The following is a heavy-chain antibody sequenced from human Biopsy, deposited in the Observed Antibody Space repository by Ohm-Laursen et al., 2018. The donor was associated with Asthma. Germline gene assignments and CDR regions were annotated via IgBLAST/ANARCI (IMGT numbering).Heavy chain of an antibody. Sequence: GASVKVSCKASGYTFISYAIHWVRQAPGQGLEWMGWINAGNGNTKYSQKFQGRVTITRDTSASTAYMELSSLRSEDTAVYYCARTYYDFLTGQVIDAFAIWGQGTMVTVSS. CDR1: GYTFISYA. CDR2: INAGNGNT. V-gene: IGHV1-3*01. D-gene: IGHD3-9*01. J-gene: IGHJ3*02. CDR3: ARTYYDFLTGQVIDAFAI.